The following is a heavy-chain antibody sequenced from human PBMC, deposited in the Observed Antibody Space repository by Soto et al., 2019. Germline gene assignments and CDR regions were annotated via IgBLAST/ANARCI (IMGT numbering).Heavy chain of an antibody. CDR2: VDYDGSTT. CDR1: GFTFSDYW. CDR3: ARGGLRQWLLDP. D-gene: IGHD6-19*01. J-gene: IGHJ5*02. Sequence: EVHLVESGGGLVQPGGSLRLSGAASGFTFSDYWIHWVRQVPGKGLVWVSRVDYDGSTTNYADSVKGRFTISRDNAKNTVYLQMNSLRAEDTAVYYCARGGLRQWLLDPWGQGTLFTVSS. V-gene: IGHV3-74*01.